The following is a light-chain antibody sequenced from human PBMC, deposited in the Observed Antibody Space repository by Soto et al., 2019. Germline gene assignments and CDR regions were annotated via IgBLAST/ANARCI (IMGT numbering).Light chain of an antibody. CDR1: QSLTSSSWPH. Sequence: EIELTQSPGTLSLSPGEKATFSCRASQSLTSSSWPHLAWYQQRPGQAPRLRFYGASTRATGIPDRFSGSGSGADFTLTISRLEPEDSAMYYCHQYLRSPWTFGQGTKVEI. J-gene: IGKJ1*01. CDR2: GAS. V-gene: IGKV3-20*01. CDR3: HQYLRSPWT.